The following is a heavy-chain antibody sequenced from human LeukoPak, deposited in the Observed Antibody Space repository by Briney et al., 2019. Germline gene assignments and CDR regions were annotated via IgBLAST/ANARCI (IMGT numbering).Heavy chain of an antibody. V-gene: IGHV4-39*07. CDR3: AKSSGWYFDH. Sequence: PSETLSLTCTVSGGSISSSSYYWGWIRQPPGKGLEWIGSTYYSGSTYYNPSLKSRVTISVDTSKNQFSLKLSSVTAADTAVYYCAKSSGWYFDHWGQGTLVTVSP. CDR2: TYYSGST. D-gene: IGHD6-19*01. CDR1: GGSISSSSYY. J-gene: IGHJ4*02.